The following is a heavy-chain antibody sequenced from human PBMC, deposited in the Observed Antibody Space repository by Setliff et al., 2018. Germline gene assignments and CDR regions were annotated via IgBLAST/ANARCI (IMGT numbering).Heavy chain of an antibody. V-gene: IGHV4-59*01. CDR3: ARDRTAYSYGLDV. D-gene: IGHD5-18*01. Sequence: SLTCTISGGFTSSFYWSWIRQAPGKGLEWIGYVDHSGSTNFSPSLKSRGTISVDTSKNQIALNLKSVTAADTAVYYCARDRTAYSYGLDVWGQGTTVTVSS. CDR1: GGFTSSFY. J-gene: IGHJ6*02. CDR2: VDHSGST.